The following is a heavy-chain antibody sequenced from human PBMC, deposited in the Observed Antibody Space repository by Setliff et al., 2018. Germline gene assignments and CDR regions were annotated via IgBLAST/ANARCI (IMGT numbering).Heavy chain of an antibody. D-gene: IGHD6-19*01. J-gene: IGHJ4*02. CDR1: GFSFTTDW. CDR3: ARRVSVTGKEFDS. Sequence: GESLKISCKGSGFSFTTDWIAWVRQKPGKGLEWVGIMFPANSDTRYSPSFEGQVTMSADNSINTAYLQWNSLKASDTAIYYCARRVSVTGKEFDSWGQGTHGHRLL. CDR2: MFPANSDT. V-gene: IGHV5-51*01.